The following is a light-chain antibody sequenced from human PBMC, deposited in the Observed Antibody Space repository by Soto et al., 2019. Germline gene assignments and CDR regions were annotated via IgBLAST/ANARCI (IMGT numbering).Light chain of an antibody. J-gene: IGKJ1*01. CDR3: LQDINYPWT. CDR1: QGIGNA. V-gene: IGKV1-6*01. CDR2: GAS. Sequence: AIQMTQSPSSLSASVGDRVTISCRASQGIGNALGWYQQKPGKPPKVLIYGASNFQSGVPPTFSGSGSATAFPLAISSLQPEDSATYYCLQDINYPWTFGQGTKVDIK.